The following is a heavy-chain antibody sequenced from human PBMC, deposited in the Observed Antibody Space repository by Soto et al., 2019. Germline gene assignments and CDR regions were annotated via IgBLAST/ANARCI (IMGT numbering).Heavy chain of an antibody. CDR2: ISSSGSTI. D-gene: IGHD6-13*01. J-gene: IGHJ5*02. V-gene: IGHV3-11*01. Sequence: GGSLRLSCAASGFTFSDYYMSWIRPAPGKGLEWVSYISSSGSTIYYADSVKGRFTISRDNAKNSLYLQMNSLRAEDTAVYYCARDSPPLAAAAAFDPWGQGTLVTVSS. CDR1: GFTFSDYY. CDR3: ARDSPPLAAAAAFDP.